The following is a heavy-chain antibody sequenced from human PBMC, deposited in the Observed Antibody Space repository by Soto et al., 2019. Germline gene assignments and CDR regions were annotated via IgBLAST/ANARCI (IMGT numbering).Heavy chain of an antibody. CDR3: AHNRMVTPWYYYYMDV. Sequence: QITLKESGPTLVKPTQTLTLTCTFSGFSLSTSGVGVGWIRQPPGKALEWLALIYWDDDNRYSPSLKSRLTITKDTPKTQVVLTMTNTDPVDTATYYCAHNRMVTPWYYYYMDVWGKGTTVTVSS. CDR1: GFSLSTSGVG. D-gene: IGHD5-18*01. CDR2: IYWDDDN. V-gene: IGHV2-5*02. J-gene: IGHJ6*03.